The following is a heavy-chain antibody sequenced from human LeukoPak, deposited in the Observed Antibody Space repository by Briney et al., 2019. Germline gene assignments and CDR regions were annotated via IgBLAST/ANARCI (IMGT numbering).Heavy chain of an antibody. CDR1: GGSLSNYY. J-gene: IGHJ4*02. CDR3: ARAMITAYYFDY. D-gene: IGHD3-16*01. Sequence: PSETLSLTCTVSGGSLSNYYWIWIRQSAGEGLEGIGRIYISGSTNYNPSLKSRVTMSVDTSTNQFSLTLSSVTAADTTVYYCARAMITAYYFDYWGQGALVTVSS. CDR2: IYISGST. V-gene: IGHV4-4*07.